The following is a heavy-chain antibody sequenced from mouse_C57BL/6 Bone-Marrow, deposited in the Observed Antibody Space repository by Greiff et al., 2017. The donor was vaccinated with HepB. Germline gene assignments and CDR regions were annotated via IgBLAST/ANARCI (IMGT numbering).Heavy chain of an antibody. V-gene: IGHV5-12*01. J-gene: IGHJ3*01. CDR3: ARHDGSSSWFAY. CDR1: GFTFSDYY. Sequence: EVMLVESGGGLVQPGGSLKLSCAASGFTFSDYYMYWVRQTPEKRLEWVAYISNGGGSTYYPATVKGRFTISRDNAKNTLYLQMSRLKSEDTAMYYCARHDGSSSWFAYWGQGTLVTVSA. D-gene: IGHD1-1*01. CDR2: ISNGGGST.